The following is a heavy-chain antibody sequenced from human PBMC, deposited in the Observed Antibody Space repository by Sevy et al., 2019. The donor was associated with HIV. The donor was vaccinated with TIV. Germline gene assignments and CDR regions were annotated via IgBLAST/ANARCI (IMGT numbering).Heavy chain of an antibody. D-gene: IGHD3-22*01. J-gene: IGHJ4*02. Sequence: GGSLRLSCAASGFTFSSYGMHWVRQAPGKGLEWVAVISYDGSNKYYADSVKGRFTISSDKSKKTLNLQMNSLRAEDTVVYYCAKVLVEGYDSSSDYFDYWGQGTLVTVSS. CDR2: ISYDGSNK. CDR1: GFTFSSYG. CDR3: AKVLVEGYDSSSDYFDY. V-gene: IGHV3-30*18.